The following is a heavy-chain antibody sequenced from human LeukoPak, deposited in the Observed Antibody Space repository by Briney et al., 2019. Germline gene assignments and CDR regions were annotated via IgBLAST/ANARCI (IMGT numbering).Heavy chain of an antibody. CDR1: GFTVSSNY. CDR3: ARRGTGHGMDV. CDR2: INNDGSSA. V-gene: IGHV3-74*01. J-gene: IGHJ6*02. D-gene: IGHD1-1*01. Sequence: GGSLRLSCAASGFTVSSNYMSWVRQVPGKGLVWVSRINNDGSSASYVDSVKGRFTISRDNAKNTLFLQMNGLRAEDTAVYYCARRGTGHGMDVWGQGTTVIVSS.